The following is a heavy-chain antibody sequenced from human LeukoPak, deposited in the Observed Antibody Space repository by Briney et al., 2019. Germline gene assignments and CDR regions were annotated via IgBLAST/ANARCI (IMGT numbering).Heavy chain of an antibody. CDR1: GYTFSNFG. V-gene: IGHV1-69*04. J-gene: IGHJ6*02. CDR3: ARLPEGPDYYGMDV. Sequence: ASVKVSCKTSGYTFSNFGINWVRQAPGQGLEWMGRIIPILGIANYAQEFQGRVTITADKSTSTAYMELSSLRSEDTAVYYCARLPEGPDYYGMDVWGQGTTVTVSS. CDR2: IIPILGIA.